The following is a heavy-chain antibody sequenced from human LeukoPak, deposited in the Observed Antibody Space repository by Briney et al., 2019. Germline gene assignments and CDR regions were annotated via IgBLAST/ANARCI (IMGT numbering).Heavy chain of an antibody. CDR3: ARLYYYGSGSPPY. CDR1: GLTLSDNY. J-gene: IGHJ4*02. D-gene: IGHD3-10*01. V-gene: IGHV3-53*01. CDR2: IYSGGTTT. Sequence: GGSLRLSCAASGLTLSDNYMSWVRQAPGEGLGWVSVIYSGGTTTYYADSVKGRFTISRDNSQNTLYLQMSGLRAGDTAVYYCARLYYYGSGSPPYWGQGTLVTVSS.